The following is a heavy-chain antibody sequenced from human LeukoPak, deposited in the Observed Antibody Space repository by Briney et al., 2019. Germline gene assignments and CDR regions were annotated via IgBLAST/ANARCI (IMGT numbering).Heavy chain of an antibody. D-gene: IGHD1-26*01. CDR3: VRVRTREVGATRGDAFDI. V-gene: IGHV3-23*01. CDR1: GFTFSSYA. CDR2: ISGSGGST. Sequence: HSGGSLRLSCAASGFTFSSYAMSWVRQAPGKGLEWVSAISGSGGSTYYADSVKGRFTISRDNSKNTLYLQMNSLRAEDTAVYYCVRVRTREVGATRGDAFDIWGQGTMVTVSS. J-gene: IGHJ3*02.